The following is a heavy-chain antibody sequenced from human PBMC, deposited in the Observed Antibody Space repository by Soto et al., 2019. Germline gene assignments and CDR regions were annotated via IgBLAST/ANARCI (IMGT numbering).Heavy chain of an antibody. J-gene: IGHJ4*02. CDR3: AGVGWCISGGSCYRFDY. Sequence: SETLSLTCTVSGGSISSGDYYWSWIRQPPGKGLEWIGYIYYSGSTYYNPSLKSRVTISVDTSKNQFSLKLSSVTAADTAVYYCAGVGWCISGGSCYRFDYWGQGTLVTVSS. CDR1: GGSISSGDYY. D-gene: IGHD2-15*01. V-gene: IGHV4-30-4*01. CDR2: IYYSGST.